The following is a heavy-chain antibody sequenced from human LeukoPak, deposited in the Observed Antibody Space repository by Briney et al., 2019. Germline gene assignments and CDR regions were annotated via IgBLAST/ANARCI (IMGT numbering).Heavy chain of an antibody. Sequence: TPSETLSLTCAVSGASISGSGYYWGWIRQPPGKGLEWIGNIYYSGSTYYNASLQSRVTISIDTSKNQFSLRLNSVTAADTAMYYCAKSGGYGLIDYWGQGTLVTVSS. J-gene: IGHJ4*02. D-gene: IGHD1-26*01. CDR2: IYYSGST. CDR1: GASISGSGYY. CDR3: AKSGGYGLIDY. V-gene: IGHV4-39*01.